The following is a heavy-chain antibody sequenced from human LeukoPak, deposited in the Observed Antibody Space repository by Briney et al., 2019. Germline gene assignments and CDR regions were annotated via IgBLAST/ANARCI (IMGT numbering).Heavy chain of an antibody. CDR1: GFTFSSYS. Sequence: PGGSLRLSCAASGFTFSSYSMNWVRQAPGKGLGWVSSISSSSSYIYYADSVKGRFTISRDNAKNSLYLQMYSLRAEDTAVYYCAREAGGSYRISDYWGQGTLVTVSS. V-gene: IGHV3-21*01. D-gene: IGHD5-18*01. J-gene: IGHJ4*02. CDR3: AREAGGSYRISDY. CDR2: ISSSSSYI.